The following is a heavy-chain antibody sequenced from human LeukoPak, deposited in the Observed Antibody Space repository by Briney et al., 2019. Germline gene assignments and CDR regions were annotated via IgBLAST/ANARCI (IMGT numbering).Heavy chain of an antibody. CDR1: VSTLNTYW. V-gene: IGHV3-7*05. CDR2: LKQDGSDR. CDR3: ERETRGLVGSY. J-gene: IGHJ4*02. Sequence: GGSLRLSCAASVSTLNTYWMTWFRQTAGKGLEWVASLKQDGSDRYYVDSVKGRFTISRDNTEHSLYLKMNSLRAEDTAVYYCERETRGLVGSYWGRGTLVTVSP. D-gene: IGHD2-8*02.